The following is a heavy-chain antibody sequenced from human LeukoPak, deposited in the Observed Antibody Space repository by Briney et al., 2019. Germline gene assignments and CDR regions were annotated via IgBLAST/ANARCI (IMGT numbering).Heavy chain of an antibody. CDR3: ARIVGASDS. Sequence: SETLSLTCTDSGGSVSSESFYWGWIRQPPGKGLEWIGSIYYSGSTYYNPSLKSRVTISVDTSKNQFSLKLSSVTAADTAVYYCARIVGASDSWGKGTLVTVSS. D-gene: IGHD1-26*01. J-gene: IGHJ4*02. V-gene: IGHV4-39*01. CDR2: IYYSGST. CDR1: GGSVSSESFY.